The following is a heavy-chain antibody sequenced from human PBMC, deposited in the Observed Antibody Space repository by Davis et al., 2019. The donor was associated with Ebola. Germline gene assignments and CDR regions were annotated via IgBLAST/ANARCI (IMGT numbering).Heavy chain of an antibody. CDR3: ARDGSTSDQKSGELDY. CDR2: INPNSGGT. D-gene: IGHD7-27*01. Sequence: ASVKVSCKASGYTFTGYYMHWVRQAPGQGLEWMGWINPNSGGTNYAQKFQGRVTMTRDTSISTAYMELSRLRSDDTAIYYCARDGSTSDQKSGELDYWGQGPLVTVSS. CDR1: GYTFTGYY. J-gene: IGHJ4*02. V-gene: IGHV1-2*02.